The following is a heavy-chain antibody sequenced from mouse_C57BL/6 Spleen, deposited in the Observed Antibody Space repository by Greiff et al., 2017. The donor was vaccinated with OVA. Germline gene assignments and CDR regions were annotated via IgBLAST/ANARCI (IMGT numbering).Heavy chain of an antibody. J-gene: IGHJ2*01. CDR2: INYDGSST. Sequence: EVKLVESEGGLVRPGSSMKLSCTASGFTFSDYYMAWVRQVPEKGLEWVANINYDGSSTYYLDSLKSRFIISRDNAKNILYLQMSSLKSEDTATYYCARDLDYWGQGTTLTVSS. CDR1: GFTFSDYY. CDR3: ARDLDY. V-gene: IGHV5-16*01.